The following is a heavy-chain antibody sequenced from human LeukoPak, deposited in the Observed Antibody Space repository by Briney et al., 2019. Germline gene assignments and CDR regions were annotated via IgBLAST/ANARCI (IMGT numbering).Heavy chain of an antibody. D-gene: IGHD3-10*01. Sequence: TSETLSLTCTVSGGSISSYYWNWIRQPPGKGLEWIGYIYYSGSTNYNPSLKSRVTISVDTSKNQFSLKLSSVTAADTAVYYCARQQYASGNSYYLDYWGQGTLVTVSS. CDR1: GGSISSYY. J-gene: IGHJ4*02. V-gene: IGHV4-59*08. CDR3: ARQQYASGNSYYLDY. CDR2: IYYSGST.